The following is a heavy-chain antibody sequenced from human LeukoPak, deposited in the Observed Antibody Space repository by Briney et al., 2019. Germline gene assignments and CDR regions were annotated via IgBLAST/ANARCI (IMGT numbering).Heavy chain of an antibody. D-gene: IGHD1-14*01. V-gene: IGHV4-59*01. CDR2: IYSSSGSV. Sequence: SETLSFTCTVSGGSISNYYWSWIRQPPGKGLELIGYIYSSSGSVKYNPSLKSRVSISVDTSNYQFSLEVRSVTAADTAVYYCARGGNLAAAFDIWGQGTMVTVSS. CDR3: ARGGNLAAAFDI. J-gene: IGHJ3*02. CDR1: GGSISNYY.